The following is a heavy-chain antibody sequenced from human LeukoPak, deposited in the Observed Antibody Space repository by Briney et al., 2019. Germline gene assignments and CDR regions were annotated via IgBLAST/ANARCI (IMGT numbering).Heavy chain of an antibody. J-gene: IGHJ5*02. CDR1: GFTFSSYG. CDR2: ISYDGSNK. V-gene: IGHV3-30*03. Sequence: GRSLRLSCAASGFTFSSYGMHWVRQAPGKGLEWVAVISYDGSNKYYADSVKGRFTISKDNARNSLYLQMNDLRGEDTAIYYCARDAGNSGYGCDLWGQGTLVTVSS. D-gene: IGHD5-12*01. CDR3: ARDAGNSGYGCDL.